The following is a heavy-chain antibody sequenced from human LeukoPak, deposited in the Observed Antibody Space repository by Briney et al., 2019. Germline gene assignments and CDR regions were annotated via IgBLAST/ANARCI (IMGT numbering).Heavy chain of an antibody. Sequence: GGSLRLSCAASGFTFSSYGMHWGRQAPGKVLEWVAFIRYDGSNKYYADSVKGRFTISRDNSKNTLYLQMNSLRAEDTAVYYCAKDRADKYGSGSFMTYMDVWGKGTTVTISS. CDR1: GFTFSSYG. J-gene: IGHJ6*03. V-gene: IGHV3-30*02. CDR2: IRYDGSNK. CDR3: AKDRADKYGSGSFMTYMDV. D-gene: IGHD3-10*01.